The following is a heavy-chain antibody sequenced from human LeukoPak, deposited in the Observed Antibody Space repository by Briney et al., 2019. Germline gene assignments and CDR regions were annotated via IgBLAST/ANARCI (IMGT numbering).Heavy chain of an antibody. CDR3: ARGKGDLSMIVMIVTAVEFYFDS. CDR2: INHRGAT. CDR1: GGSISSGGYY. D-gene: IGHD3-22*01. Sequence: SETLSLTCTVSGGSISSGGYYWSWIRQPPGKGLEWIGEINHRGATNYNPSLKSRFTLPLDTSKNQVSLKLNSLTAADTAVYYCARGKGDLSMIVMIVTAVEFYFDSWGPGTLVTVSS. V-gene: IGHV4-39*07. J-gene: IGHJ4*02.